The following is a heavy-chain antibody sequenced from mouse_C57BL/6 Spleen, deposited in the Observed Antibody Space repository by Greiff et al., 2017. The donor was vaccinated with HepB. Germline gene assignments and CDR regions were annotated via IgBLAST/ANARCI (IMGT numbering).Heavy chain of an antibody. CDR2: IYPGDGDT. CDR3: ARSQTAQATFFAY. Sequence: VKLQQSGPELVKPGASVKISCKASGYAFSSSWMNWVKQRPGKGLEWIGRIYPGDGDTNYNGKFKGKATLTADKSSSTAYMQLSSLTSEDSAVYFCARSQTAQATFFAYWGQGTLVTVSA. J-gene: IGHJ3*01. V-gene: IGHV1-82*01. CDR1: GYAFSSSW. D-gene: IGHD3-2*02.